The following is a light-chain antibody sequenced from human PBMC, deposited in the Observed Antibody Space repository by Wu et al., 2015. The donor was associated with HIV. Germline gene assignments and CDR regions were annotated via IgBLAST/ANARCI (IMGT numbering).Light chain of an antibody. Sequence: IQLTQSPSSLSASVGDRVTITCRASQAISSYLAWYQQKPGKAPKLLIYAASTLQSGVPSRFSGSGSGTDFTLTISSLQPEDVATYYCQKYNTVPFTFGPGTKVDLK. CDR3: QKYNTVPFT. CDR1: QAISSY. V-gene: IGKV1-9*01. CDR2: AAS. J-gene: IGKJ3*01.